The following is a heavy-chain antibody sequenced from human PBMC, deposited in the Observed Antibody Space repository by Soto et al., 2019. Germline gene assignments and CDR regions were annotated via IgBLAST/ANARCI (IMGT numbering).Heavy chain of an antibody. V-gene: IGHV4-59*01. D-gene: IGHD5-18*01. CDR3: AGHSGYSYGTVSDY. J-gene: IGHJ4*02. CDR1: GGPISSYH. CDR2: IYCSGAT. Sequence: QVQLQESGPGLVKPSETLSLTCTVSGGPISSYHWSWIRQPPGKGLEWIGYIYCSGATNYNPSLKSRVTLSVETSKNQFSLKLSSVTAADTAVYYCAGHSGYSYGTVSDYWGQGTLVTVSS.